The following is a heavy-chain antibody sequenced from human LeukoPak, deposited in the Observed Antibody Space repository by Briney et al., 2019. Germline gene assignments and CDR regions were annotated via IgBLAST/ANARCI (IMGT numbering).Heavy chain of an antibody. CDR2: INAGNGNT. Sequence: ASVKVSCKASEYTFTDYAINWVRQAPGQRLEWMGWINAGNGNTRYSQRFQGRVTITRDTSASTAYMELRSLTSDDTAIYYCARESHITREDYWGQETLVTVSS. CDR1: EYTFTDYA. D-gene: IGHD1-14*01. CDR3: ARESHITREDY. V-gene: IGHV1-3*01. J-gene: IGHJ4*02.